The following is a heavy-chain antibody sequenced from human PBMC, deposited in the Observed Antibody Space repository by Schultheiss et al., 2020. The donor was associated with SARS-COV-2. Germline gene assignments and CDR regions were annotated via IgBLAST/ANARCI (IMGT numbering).Heavy chain of an antibody. V-gene: IGHV4-39*07. Sequence: SETLSLTCTVSGGSISSSSYNWGWIRQPPGKGLEWIGSIYHSGSTYYNPSLKSRVTISVDTSKNQFSLKLSSVTAADTAVYYCASEGLRFLENDYWGQGTLVTVSS. CDR3: ASEGLRFLENDY. CDR2: IYHSGST. CDR1: GGSISSSSYN. D-gene: IGHD3-3*01. J-gene: IGHJ4*02.